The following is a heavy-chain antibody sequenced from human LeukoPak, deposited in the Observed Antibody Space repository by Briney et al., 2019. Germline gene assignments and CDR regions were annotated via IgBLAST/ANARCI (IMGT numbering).Heavy chain of an antibody. CDR2: IIPIFGTA. Sequence: ASVKVSCKASGGTFSSYAISWVRQAPGQGLEWMGGIIPIFGTANYAQKFQGRVTITADESTSTAYMELSSLRSEGTAVYYCASDYYDSSGYSGWGQGTLVTVSS. J-gene: IGHJ4*02. CDR1: GGTFSSYA. CDR3: ASDYYDSSGYSG. D-gene: IGHD3-22*01. V-gene: IGHV1-69*13.